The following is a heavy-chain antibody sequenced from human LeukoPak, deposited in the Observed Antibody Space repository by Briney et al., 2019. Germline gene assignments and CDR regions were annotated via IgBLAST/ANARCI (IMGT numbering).Heavy chain of an antibody. CDR1: GGSISSYY. D-gene: IGHD6-19*01. J-gene: IGHJ4*02. V-gene: IGHV4-59*01. CDR2: IYYSGST. Sequence: PSETLSLTCTVSGGSISSYYWSWIRQPPGKGLEWIGYIYYSGSTNYNPSLKSRVTISVDTSKNQFSLKLSSVTAADTAVYYCARGRTAVAGYYFDYWGQGTLVTVSS. CDR3: ARGRTAVAGYYFDY.